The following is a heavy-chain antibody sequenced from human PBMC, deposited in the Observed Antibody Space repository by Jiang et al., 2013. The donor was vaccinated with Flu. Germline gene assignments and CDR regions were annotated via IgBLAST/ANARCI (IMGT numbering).Heavy chain of an antibody. CDR3: ARPGYYDSSGPFSLSNRDYYYYGMDV. J-gene: IGHJ6*02. CDR1: GYTFTSYD. Sequence: SGAEVKKPGASVKVSCKASGYTFTSYDINWVRQATGQGLEWMGWMNPNSGNTGYAQKFQGRVTMTRNTSISTAYMELSSLRSEDTAVYYCARPGYYDSSGPFSLSNRDYYYYGMDVWGQGTTVTVSS. CDR2: MNPNSGNT. V-gene: IGHV1-8*01. D-gene: IGHD3-22*01.